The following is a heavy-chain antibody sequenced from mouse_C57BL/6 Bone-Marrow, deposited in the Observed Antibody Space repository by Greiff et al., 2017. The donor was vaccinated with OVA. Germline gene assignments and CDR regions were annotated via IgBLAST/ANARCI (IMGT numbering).Heavy chain of an antibody. CDR3: ARRDYNALCAY. J-gene: IGHJ3*01. D-gene: IGHD1-1*01. CDR1: GYTFTSYW. CDR2: IDPSDSYT. V-gene: IGHV1-69*01. Sequence: QVQLQQPGAELVMPGASVKLSCKASGYTFTSYWMHWVKQRPGQGLEWIGEIDPSDSYTNYNQKFKGKSTLTVDKSSSTAYMQLSSLTSEDSAVYYCARRDYNALCAYWGQGTLVTVSA.